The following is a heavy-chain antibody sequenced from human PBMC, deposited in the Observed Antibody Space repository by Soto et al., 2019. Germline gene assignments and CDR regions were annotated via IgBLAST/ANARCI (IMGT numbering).Heavy chain of an antibody. V-gene: IGHV5-10-1*01. CDR2: IDPSDSYT. J-gene: IGHJ4*02. Sequence: EVQLVQSGAEVKKPGESLRISCKGSGYSFTSYWISWVRQMPGKGLEWMGRIDPSDSYTNYRPSFQGHVTISADKSIGXAYMQWSSLKASDTAMYYCARLQAAAGDNDLTFDYWGQGTLVTVSS. CDR3: ARLQAAAGDNDLTFDY. D-gene: IGHD6-13*01. CDR1: GYSFTSYW.